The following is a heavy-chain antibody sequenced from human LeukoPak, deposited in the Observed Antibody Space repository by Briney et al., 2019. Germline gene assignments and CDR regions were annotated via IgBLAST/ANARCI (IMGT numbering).Heavy chain of an antibody. J-gene: IGHJ4*02. CDR2: IYYSGST. Sequence: SETLSLTCTVSGDSINNYYWSWIRQPPGKGLEWIGYIYYSGSTNYNPSLKSRVTISVDTSKNQFSLKLSSVTAADTAVYYCARGRRYYDSTGYGYWGQGTLVTVSS. V-gene: IGHV4-59*01. CDR1: GDSINNYY. CDR3: ARGRRYYDSTGYGY. D-gene: IGHD3-22*01.